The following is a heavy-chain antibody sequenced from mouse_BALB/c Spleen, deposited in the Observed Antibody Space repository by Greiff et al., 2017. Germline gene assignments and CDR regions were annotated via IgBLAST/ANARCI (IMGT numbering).Heavy chain of an antibody. CDR1: GYTFTSYW. D-gene: IGHD1-1*01. CDR2: IYPGNSDT. Sequence: EVQLQQSGTVLARPGASVKMSCKASGYTFTSYWMHWVKQRPGQGLEWIGAIYPGNSDTSYNQKFKGKAKLTAVTSTSTAYMELSSLTNEDSAVYYCYYYGSSYGAMDYWGQGTSVTVSS. J-gene: IGHJ4*01. V-gene: IGHV1-5*01. CDR3: YYYGSSYGAMDY.